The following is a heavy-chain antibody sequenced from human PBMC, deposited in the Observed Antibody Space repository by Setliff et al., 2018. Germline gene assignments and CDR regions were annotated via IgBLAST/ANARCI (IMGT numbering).Heavy chain of an antibody. CDR1: GGSISSGDYY. CDR2: IYYSGST. J-gene: IGHJ4*02. CDR3: TRESRYYYDNLGTLDY. V-gene: IGHV4-30-4*08. Sequence: SETLSLTCTVSGGSISSGDYYWSWIRQPPGKGLEWIGYIYYSGSTYYNPSLKSRVTMSVDTSKNQFSLKLSSVTAADTAVYYCTRESRYYYDNLGTLDYWGQGTLVTVSS. D-gene: IGHD3-22*01.